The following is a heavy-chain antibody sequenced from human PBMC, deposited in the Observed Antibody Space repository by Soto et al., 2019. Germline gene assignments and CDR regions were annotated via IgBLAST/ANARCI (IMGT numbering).Heavy chain of an antibody. CDR3: ARSFYP. V-gene: IGHV4-59*13. J-gene: IGHJ5*02. Sequence: QLQLQESGPGLVKPSETLSLTCTVSGGSISHYHWNWIRQAPGKGMEWIGYIFYNGSTHYTPSLTSPVTISVDMSKNRLSLTLPSVTAADTAVYYCARSFYPWGQGTLVTVSS. CDR2: IFYNGST. CDR1: GGSISHYH.